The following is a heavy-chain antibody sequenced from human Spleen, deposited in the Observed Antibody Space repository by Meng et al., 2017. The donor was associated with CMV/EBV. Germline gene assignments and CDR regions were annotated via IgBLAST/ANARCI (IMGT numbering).Heavy chain of an antibody. D-gene: IGHD5-12*01. V-gene: IGHV3-9*01. CDR1: GFVFDDCA. CDR3: AKDLPSSGYALDY. CDR2: ISWDSSTI. Sequence: GGSLRLSCAASGFVFDDCAMHWVRQAPGKGLEWVSSISWDSSTINYADSVKGRFTISRDNAKNSLYLQMNSLRAEDTAFYYCAKDLPSSGYALDYWGQGTLVTVSS. J-gene: IGHJ4*02.